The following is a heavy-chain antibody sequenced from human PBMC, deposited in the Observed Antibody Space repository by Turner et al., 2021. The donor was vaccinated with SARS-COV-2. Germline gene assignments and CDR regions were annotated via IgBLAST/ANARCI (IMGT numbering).Heavy chain of an antibody. Sequence: QVRLQRRGAGLLKPSETLSLTGAVYGGSVSGYYWSWIRQPPGKGVEWIGEINHSGSTNYNPSLKSRVTISVDTSKNQFSLNLSSVTAADTAVYYCARGATLQYSFDYWGQGTLVTVSS. CDR2: INHSGST. CDR3: ARGATLQYSFDY. D-gene: IGHD4-4*01. CDR1: GGSVSGYY. J-gene: IGHJ4*02. V-gene: IGHV4-34*01.